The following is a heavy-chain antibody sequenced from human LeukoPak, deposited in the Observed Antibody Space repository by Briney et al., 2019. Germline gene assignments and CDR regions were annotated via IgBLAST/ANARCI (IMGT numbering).Heavy chain of an antibody. CDR3: ARDHEPRIQLWLRVGSVGSDY. V-gene: IGHV1-18*01. CDR1: GGTFSSYA. D-gene: IGHD5-18*01. Sequence: ASVKVSCKASGGTFSSYAISWVRQAPGQGLEWMGWISAYNGNTNYAQKLQGRVTMTTDTSTSTAYMELRSLRSDDTAVYYCARDHEPRIQLWLRVGSVGSDYWGQGTLVTVSS. J-gene: IGHJ4*02. CDR2: ISAYNGNT.